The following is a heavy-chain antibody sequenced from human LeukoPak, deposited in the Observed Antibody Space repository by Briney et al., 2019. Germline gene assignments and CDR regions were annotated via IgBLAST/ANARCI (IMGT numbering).Heavy chain of an antibody. CDR1: GFTLSSNY. CDR2: IYSGGST. CDR3: ARVDYYDSSGLGGGLDY. D-gene: IGHD3-22*01. V-gene: IGHV3-53*04. J-gene: IGHJ4*02. Sequence: ESLRLSFSTSGFTLSSNYMSWVRQAPGKGLEWVSAIYSGGSTYYADSVKGRFTISRHNSKNTLYLQMNSLRAEDTAVYYCARVDYYDSSGLGGGLDYWGQGTLVTVSS.